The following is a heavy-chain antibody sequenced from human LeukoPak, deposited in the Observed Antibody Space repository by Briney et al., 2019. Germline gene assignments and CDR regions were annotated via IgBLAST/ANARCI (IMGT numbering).Heavy chain of an antibody. V-gene: IGHV4-39*01. J-gene: IGHJ1*01. D-gene: IGHD3-22*01. CDR1: GGSISSSSNY. CDR2: IYYSGST. Sequence: TSETLSLTCTVSGGSISSSSNYWGWIRQPPGKGLEWIGSIYYSGSTYYNPSLKSRVTISVDTSKNQFSLNLRSVTAADTAVYYCARRRYYDGSGYLEWGQGTLLSVSS. CDR3: ARRRYYDGSGYLE.